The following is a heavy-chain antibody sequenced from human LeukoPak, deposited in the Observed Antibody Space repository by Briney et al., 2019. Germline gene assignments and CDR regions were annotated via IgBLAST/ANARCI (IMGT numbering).Heavy chain of an antibody. CDR2: IYYSGST. D-gene: IGHD2-2*01. J-gene: IGHJ4*02. Sequence: PSETLSLTCTVSGGSISSYYWSWIRQPPGKGLEWIGYIYYSGSTNYNPSPKSRVTISVDTSKNQFSLKLSSVTAADTAVYYCARVGPYCSSTSCYDYWGQGTLVTVSS. V-gene: IGHV4-59*01. CDR1: GGSISSYY. CDR3: ARVGPYCSSTSCYDY.